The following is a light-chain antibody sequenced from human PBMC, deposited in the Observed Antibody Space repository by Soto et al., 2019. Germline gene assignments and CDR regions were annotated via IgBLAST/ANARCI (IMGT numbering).Light chain of an antibody. CDR3: SSYTSSSTVV. J-gene: IGLJ2*01. V-gene: IGLV2-14*01. CDR1: SSDVGGYNY. Sequence: QSALTQPASVSGSPGQSITISCTGTSSDVGGYNYVSWYQQHPGKAPKLMIYDVSSRPSGVSNRFSGSKSGNTASLTISGLQAEDEADYHCSSYTSSSTVVFGGGTKLTV. CDR2: DVS.